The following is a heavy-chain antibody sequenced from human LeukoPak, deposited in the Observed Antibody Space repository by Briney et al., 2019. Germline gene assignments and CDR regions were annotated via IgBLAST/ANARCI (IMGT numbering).Heavy chain of an antibody. V-gene: IGHV4-38-2*02. J-gene: IGHJ4*02. CDR1: GYSISSGYY. D-gene: IGHD3-10*01. CDR3: ARDGSLWDTMVRGVMFGYFDY. CDR2: IYHSGST. Sequence: SETLSLTCTVSGYSISSGYYWGWIRQPPGKGLEWIGSIYHSGSTYYNPSLKSRVTISVDTSKNQFSLKLSSVTAADTAVYYCARDGSLWDTMVRGVMFGYFDYWGQGTLVTVSS.